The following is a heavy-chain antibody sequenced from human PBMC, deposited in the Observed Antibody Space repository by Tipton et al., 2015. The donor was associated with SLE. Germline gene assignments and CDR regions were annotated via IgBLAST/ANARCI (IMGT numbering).Heavy chain of an antibody. D-gene: IGHD4-17*01. Sequence: SLRLSCAASGFTFSSYSMNWVRQAPGKGLEWVSAISGSGGSTYYADSVKGRFTISRDNSKNTLYLQMNSLRAEDTAVYYCAKGGSSRTVTPHWGQGTLVTVSS. CDR1: GFTFSSYS. J-gene: IGHJ1*01. CDR2: ISGSGGST. CDR3: AKGGSSRTVTPH. V-gene: IGHV3-23*01.